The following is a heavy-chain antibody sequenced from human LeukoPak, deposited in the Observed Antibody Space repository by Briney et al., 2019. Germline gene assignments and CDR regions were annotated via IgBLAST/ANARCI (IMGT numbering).Heavy chain of an antibody. V-gene: IGHV3-48*04. CDR2: IGTGTTI. CDR1: GFTFSSYS. J-gene: IGHJ6*03. D-gene: IGHD5-24*01. Sequence: GGSLRLSCAAAGFTFSSYSMNWVRQAPGKGLEWVSYIGTGTTIYYSDSVKGRFTISRDNAKNSLYLQMNNLRAEDTGIYYCARDGTKGNPRWLQPYYYYYYMDVWGKGTTVTVSS. CDR3: ARDGTKGNPRWLQPYYYYYYMDV.